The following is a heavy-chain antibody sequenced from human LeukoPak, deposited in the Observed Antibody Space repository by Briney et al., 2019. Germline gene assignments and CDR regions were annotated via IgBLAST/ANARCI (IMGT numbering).Heavy chain of an antibody. CDR1: GFTFDDYA. CDR2: ISGDGGGTT. Sequence: GGSLGLSYAASGFTFDDYALYWVRQAPGKGLEWVCLISGDGGGTTYYADSVKGRFTISRDNSKNSLYLEMNSLRTEDTALYYCAKDMGLILPLWGQRTMVTVSS. J-gene: IGHJ3*01. V-gene: IGHV3-43*02. CDR3: AKDMGLILPL.